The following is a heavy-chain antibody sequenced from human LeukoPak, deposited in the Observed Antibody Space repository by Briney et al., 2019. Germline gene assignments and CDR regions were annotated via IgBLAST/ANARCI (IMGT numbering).Heavy chain of an antibody. CDR1: GFTFSSYA. Sequence: PGGSLRLSCAASGFTFSSYAMSWVRQAPGKGLEWVSAISGSGGSTYYADSVKGRFTISRDNSKNTLYLQMNSLRAEDTAVYYCAKVYYDSGSYNYFDYWGQGTLVTVSS. CDR2: ISGSGGST. D-gene: IGHD3-10*01. V-gene: IGHV3-23*01. CDR3: AKVYYDSGSYNYFDY. J-gene: IGHJ4*02.